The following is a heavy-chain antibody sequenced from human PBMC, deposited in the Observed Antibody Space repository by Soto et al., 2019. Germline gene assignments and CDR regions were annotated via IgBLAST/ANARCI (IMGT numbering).Heavy chain of an antibody. CDR3: ATTTAVIVPEGPMDV. V-gene: IGHV1-69-2*01. CDR1: GFKFIDYY. D-gene: IGHD2-21*01. J-gene: IGHJ6*02. Sequence: EVQLGQSGAEVKKPGATVKISCKVSGFKFIDYYLYWVQQAPGKALEWIGRVDPEDGETVYSEKFQGRLTITADTSRDIGHMELSGLRSEETAVYLCATTTAVIVPEGPMDVCGQGTTVIVSS. CDR2: VDPEDGET.